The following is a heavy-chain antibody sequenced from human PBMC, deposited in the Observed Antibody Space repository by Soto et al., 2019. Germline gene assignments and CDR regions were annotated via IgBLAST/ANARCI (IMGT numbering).Heavy chain of an antibody. CDR1: GFTFSSYC. CDR2: IWYDGSNK. Sequence: PGGSLRLSCAASGFTFSSYCMHWVRQAPGKGLEWVAVIWYDGSNKYYADSVKGRFTISRDNSKNTLYLQMNSLRAEDTAVYYCARDDSSGWYGNYYGMDVWGQGTTVTVSS. J-gene: IGHJ6*02. V-gene: IGHV3-33*01. CDR3: ARDDSSGWYGNYYGMDV. D-gene: IGHD6-19*01.